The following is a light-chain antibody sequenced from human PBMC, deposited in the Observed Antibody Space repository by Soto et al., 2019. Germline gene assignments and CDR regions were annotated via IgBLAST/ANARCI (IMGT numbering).Light chain of an antibody. CDR1: SSDVGGHNY. CDR2: DVS. CDR3: SSYTSSSNLYV. Sequence: QSVLTQPASVSGSPGQSITISCTGTSSDVGGHNYVSWYQQHPGKAPKLMIYDVSNRPSGVSNRFSGSKSGNTASLTISGLQAEDEADYYCSSYTSSSNLYVFGTGTKVTVL. V-gene: IGLV2-14*01. J-gene: IGLJ1*01.